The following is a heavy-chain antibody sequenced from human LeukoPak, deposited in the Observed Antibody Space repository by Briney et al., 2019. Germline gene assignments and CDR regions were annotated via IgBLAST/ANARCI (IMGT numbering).Heavy chain of an antibody. D-gene: IGHD3-10*01. V-gene: IGHV3-23*01. Sequence: PGGPLRLSCAASGFPFSSYAMTWVRQAPGKGLEWVSAISASGGSTYYADSVRGRFTISRDNSKNTLCLQMNSLRAEDTAVYYCAKASAGSGRALYYYGMDVWGKGTTVTVSS. CDR2: ISASGGST. CDR1: GFPFSSYA. CDR3: AKASAGSGRALYYYGMDV. J-gene: IGHJ6*04.